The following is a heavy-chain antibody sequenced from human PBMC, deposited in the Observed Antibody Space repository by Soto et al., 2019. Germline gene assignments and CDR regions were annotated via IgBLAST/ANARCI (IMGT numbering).Heavy chain of an antibody. J-gene: IGHJ4*01. CDR1: GGSFSIFT. CDR3: AILTPITGVY. Sequence: GAPAKGSRQVSGGSFSIFTLTWVRQAPGQGLEWMGGIIPMFGIINYAQKFQGRVTITADRSTTTAYMELISLRSDDTAVYYCAILTPITGVYWG. CDR2: IIPMFGII. V-gene: IGHV1-69*10. D-gene: IGHD5-12*01.